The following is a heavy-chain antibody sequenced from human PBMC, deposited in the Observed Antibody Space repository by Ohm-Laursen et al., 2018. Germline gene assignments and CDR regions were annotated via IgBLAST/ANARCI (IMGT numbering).Heavy chain of an antibody. CDR1: GFTFSSYG. CDR3: AKDLSSTSCYTCPLFYYYGMDV. D-gene: IGHD2-2*02. Sequence: SLRLSCSASGFTFSSYGMHWVRQAPGKGLEWVAVISYDGSNKYYADSVKGRFTISRDNSKNTLYLQMNSLRAEDTAVYYCAKDLSSTSCYTCPLFYYYGMDVWGQGTTVTVSS. CDR2: ISYDGSNK. V-gene: IGHV3-30*18. J-gene: IGHJ6*02.